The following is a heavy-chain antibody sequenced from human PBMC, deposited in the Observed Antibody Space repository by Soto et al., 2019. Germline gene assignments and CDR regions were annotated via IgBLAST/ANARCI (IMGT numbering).Heavy chain of an antibody. J-gene: IGHJ6*02. Sequence: QVQLQESGPGLVKPSETLSLTCTVSGGSVSSGFHYWSWIRQPPGKGLEWIGNIYNSGSSNYNPSLKSRVNITLDTPKNQFSLKLSSVTAADTAVYYCARTGGRYSSGYYFFVMDVWGPGATVTVSS. CDR2: IYNSGSS. D-gene: IGHD5-18*01. V-gene: IGHV4-61*01. CDR1: GGSVSSGFHY. CDR3: ARTGGRYSSGYYFFVMDV.